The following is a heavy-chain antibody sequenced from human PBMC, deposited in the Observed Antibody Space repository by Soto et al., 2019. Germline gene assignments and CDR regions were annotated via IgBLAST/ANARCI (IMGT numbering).Heavy chain of an antibody. D-gene: IGHD2-8*01. CDR3: ARDPLNGVPEPFEL. CDR1: GYTFTSSL. CDR2: INAGNGDT. V-gene: IGHV1-3*01. Sequence: GASVKVSCKASGYTFTSSLLNWVRQAPGQRLEWMGWINAGNGDTKYSQNFQGRVTITRDTSANTAYLELSSLTSEDTAVYYYARDPLNGVPEPFELGGEVIMVTV. J-gene: IGHJ3*01.